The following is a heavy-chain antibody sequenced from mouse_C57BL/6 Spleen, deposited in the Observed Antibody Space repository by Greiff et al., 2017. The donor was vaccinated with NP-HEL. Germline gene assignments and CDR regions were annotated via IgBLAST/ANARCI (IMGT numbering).Heavy chain of an antibody. Sequence: QVNGKQSGPGLVQPSQSLSITCTVSGFSLTSYGVHWVRQSPGKGLEWLGVIWSGGSTDYNAAFISRLSISKDNSKSQVFFKMNSLQADDTAIYYCARRGYSNPLEFAYWGQGTLVTVSA. J-gene: IGHJ3*01. CDR3: ARRGYSNPLEFAY. D-gene: IGHD2-5*01. CDR2: IWSGGST. V-gene: IGHV2-2*01. CDR1: GFSLTSYG.